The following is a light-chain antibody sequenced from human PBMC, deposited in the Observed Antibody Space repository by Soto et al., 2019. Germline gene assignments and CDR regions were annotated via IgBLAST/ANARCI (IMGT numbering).Light chain of an antibody. CDR2: IGD. CDR3: AAWDDNLNAYV. Sequence: QSVLTQPPSTSSTPGQTVTISCSGSTSNIGTFYVYWYQHLPGTAPKLLIYIGDQRASGVSDRFSASTSGTSASLAISGLRSDDEADYYCAAWDDNLNAYVFGSGTKLTVL. V-gene: IGLV1-47*02. CDR1: TSNIGTFY. J-gene: IGLJ1*01.